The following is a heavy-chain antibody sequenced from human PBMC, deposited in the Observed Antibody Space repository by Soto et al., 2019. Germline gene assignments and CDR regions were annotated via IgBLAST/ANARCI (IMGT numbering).Heavy chain of an antibody. CDR2: IYYSGST. J-gene: IGHJ1*01. CDR1: EGSIGNLGDY. Sequence: VVEGSIGNLGDYLSWIRQPTGKGLEWIGGIYYSGSTYYNPSLKSRVTISVDTSKNQFSLKLSSVTAADTAVYYCAGGITMIVVVTYWGQGTLVTVSS. V-gene: IGHV4-39*01. D-gene: IGHD3-22*01. CDR3: AGGITMIVVVTY.